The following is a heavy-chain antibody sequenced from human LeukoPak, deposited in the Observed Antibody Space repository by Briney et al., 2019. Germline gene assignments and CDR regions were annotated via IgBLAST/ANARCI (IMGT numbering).Heavy chain of an antibody. CDR1: GGSFSAYY. D-gene: IGHD3-9*01. Sequence: KSSETLSLTCAVYGGSFSAYYWSWIRRPPGKGLEWIGEINHSGSTNYNPSLKSRVTISVGTSKNQFSLKLSSVTAADTAVYYCARLRYFGGPTSSYYYYDMDVWGTGTTVTVSS. V-gene: IGHV4-34*01. J-gene: IGHJ6*03. CDR2: INHSGST. CDR3: ARLRYFGGPTSSYYYYDMDV.